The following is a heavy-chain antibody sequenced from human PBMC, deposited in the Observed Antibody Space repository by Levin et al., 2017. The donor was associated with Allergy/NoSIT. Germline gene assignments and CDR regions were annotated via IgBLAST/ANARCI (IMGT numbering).Heavy chain of an antibody. CDR3: ARRTPIRKIDY. Sequence: PETLSLTCAVYGGSFSGYYWSWIRQPPGKGLEWIGEINHSGSTNYNPSLKSRVTISVDTSKNQFSLKLSSVTAAETAVYYCARRTPIRKIDYWGQGTLVTVSS. V-gene: IGHV4-34*01. CDR2: INHSGST. D-gene: IGHD5-24*01. J-gene: IGHJ4*02. CDR1: GGSFSGYY.